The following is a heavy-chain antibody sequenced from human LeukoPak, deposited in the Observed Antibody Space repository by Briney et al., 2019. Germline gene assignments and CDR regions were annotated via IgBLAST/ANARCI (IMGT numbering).Heavy chain of an antibody. V-gene: IGHV3-33*06. CDR2: IWYDGSNK. D-gene: IGHD3-22*01. Sequence: GGSLRLSCAASGFTFSSYGMHWVRQAPGKGLEWVAVIWYDGSNKYYADSVKGRFTISRDNSKNTLYLQMNSLRAEDTAVYYCAKGAPTYYYDSSGYYGAFDIWGQGTMVTVSS. J-gene: IGHJ3*02. CDR3: AKGAPTYYYDSSGYYGAFDI. CDR1: GFTFSSYG.